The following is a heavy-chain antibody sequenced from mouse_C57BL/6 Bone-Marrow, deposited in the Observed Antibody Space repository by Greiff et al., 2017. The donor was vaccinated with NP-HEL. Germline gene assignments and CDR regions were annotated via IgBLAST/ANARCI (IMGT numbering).Heavy chain of an antibody. CDR1: GYTFTSYW. J-gene: IGHJ4*01. CDR2: IYPGSGST. V-gene: IGHV1-55*01. Sequence: QVQLQQPGAELVKPGASVKMSCKASGYTFTSYWITWVKQRPGQGLEWIGDIYPGSGSTNYNEKFKSKATLTVDTSSSTAYMQLSSLTSEDSAVYYCARQTLYYDAMDYWGQGTSVTVSS. CDR3: ARQTLYYDAMDY. D-gene: IGHD6-5*01.